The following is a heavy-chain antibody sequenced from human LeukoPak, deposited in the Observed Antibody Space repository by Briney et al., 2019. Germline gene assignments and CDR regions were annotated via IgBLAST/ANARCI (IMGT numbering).Heavy chain of an antibody. J-gene: IGHJ4*02. Sequence: GGSLRLSCAASGFTFSSYSMNWVRQAPGKGLEWVSYVSSSSTIYYADSVKGRFTISRDNAKNSLYLQMNSLRAEDTAVYYCARDRQDPGEMSNWGQGTLVTVSS. CDR2: VSSSSTI. CDR1: GFTFSSYS. CDR3: ARDRQDPGEMSN. V-gene: IGHV3-48*01. D-gene: IGHD5-24*01.